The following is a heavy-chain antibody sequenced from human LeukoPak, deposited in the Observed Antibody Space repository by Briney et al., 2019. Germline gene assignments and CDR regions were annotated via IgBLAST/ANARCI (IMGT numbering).Heavy chain of an antibody. Sequence: SETLSHTCTVTRGSLSSYYWSWIRQPAGKGLEWIGRIYTSGSTNYNPSLKSRVIMSVDTSKNQFSLKLSSVTAADTAVYYCARDGDFASSWDPLSNFDYWGQGTLVTVSS. CDR1: RGSLSSYY. CDR3: ARDGDFASSWDPLSNFDY. V-gene: IGHV4-4*07. J-gene: IGHJ4*02. D-gene: IGHD6-13*01. CDR2: IYTSGST.